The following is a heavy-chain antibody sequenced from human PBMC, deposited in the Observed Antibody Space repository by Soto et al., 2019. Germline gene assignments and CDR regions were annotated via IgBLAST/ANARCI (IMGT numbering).Heavy chain of an antibody. CDR2: VSGDASNT. CDR3: ARDVRASGEMFDY. D-gene: IGHD4-17*01. J-gene: IGHJ4*02. CDR1: GFTFTNYG. V-gene: IGHV3-23*01. Sequence: EVQLFDSGGGLVQPGGSLRLSCAASGFTFTNYGLSWVRQAPGKGLDWVATVSGDASNTHYTDSVKGRFTISRDNSKSILYLQMESLRVEDTAMYYCARDVRASGEMFDYWGQGTQVTVSS.